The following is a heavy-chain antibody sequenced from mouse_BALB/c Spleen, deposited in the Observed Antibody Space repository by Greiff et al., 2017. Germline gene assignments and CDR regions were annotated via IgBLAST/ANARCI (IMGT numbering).Heavy chain of an antibody. V-gene: IGHV3-6*02. Sequence: EVKLMESGPGLVKPSQSLSLTCSVTGYSITSGYYWNWIRQFPGNKLEWMGYISYDGSNNYNPSLKNRISITRDTSKNQFFLKLNSVTTEDTATYYCAEGYYFDYWGQGTTLTVSS. CDR3: AEGYYFDY. CDR2: ISYDGSN. CDR1: GYSITSGYY. J-gene: IGHJ2*01.